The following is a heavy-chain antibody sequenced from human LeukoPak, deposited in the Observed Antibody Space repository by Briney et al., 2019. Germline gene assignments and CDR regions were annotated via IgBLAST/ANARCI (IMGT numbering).Heavy chain of an antibody. Sequence: PSETLSLTCTVSGGSISSYNSYWGWIRQPPGTGLEWIGSLYYSGSPYYNPSLKSRVTISVDTSKNHFSLKLNSVTAADTAVYYCARRLKTAVAEYYFDYWGQGTLVTVSS. J-gene: IGHJ4*02. CDR2: LYYSGSP. V-gene: IGHV4-39*02. D-gene: IGHD6-19*01. CDR3: ARRLKTAVAEYYFDY. CDR1: GGSISSYNSY.